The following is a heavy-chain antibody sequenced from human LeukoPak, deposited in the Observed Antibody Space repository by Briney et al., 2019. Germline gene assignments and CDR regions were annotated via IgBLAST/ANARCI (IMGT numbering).Heavy chain of an antibody. D-gene: IGHD3-10*01. Sequence: PGGSLRLSCAASGFTFSSCEMNWVRQAPGKGLEWVSYISSSGSTIYYADSVKGRFTISRDNAKNSLYLQMNSLRAEDTAVYYCARQGRPGPFDYWGQGTLVTVSS. V-gene: IGHV3-48*03. CDR2: ISSSGSTI. CDR1: GFTFSSCE. J-gene: IGHJ4*02. CDR3: ARQGRPGPFDY.